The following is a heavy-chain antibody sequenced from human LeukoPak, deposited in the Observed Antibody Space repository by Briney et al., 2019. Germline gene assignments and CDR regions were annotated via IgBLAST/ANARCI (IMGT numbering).Heavy chain of an antibody. J-gene: IGHJ6*04. D-gene: IGHD3-10*01. CDR2: IIPIFGTA. CDR1: GGTFSSYA. CDR3: ARDMAVLVRGDHAGDV. Sequence: GASVKVSCKASGGTFSSYAISWVRQAPGQGLEWMGGIIPIFGTANYAQKFQGRVTITADESTSTAYMELSSLRSEDTAVYYCARDMAVLVRGDHAGDVWGKGTTVTVSS. V-gene: IGHV1-69*13.